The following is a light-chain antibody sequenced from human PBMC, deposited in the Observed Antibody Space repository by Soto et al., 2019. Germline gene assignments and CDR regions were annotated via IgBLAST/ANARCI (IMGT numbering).Light chain of an antibody. CDR1: QGISNF. Sequence: IQMTQSPSSLSASVGDRVTITCRASQGISNFLSWYRKSPGRAPELLIYGASTLQSGVPSRFSGSGSETDFTLTISSLQPEDFATYSCQQSYSTTWTFGQGTKVDIK. CDR2: GAS. J-gene: IGKJ1*01. CDR3: QQSYSTTWT. V-gene: IGKV1-39*01.